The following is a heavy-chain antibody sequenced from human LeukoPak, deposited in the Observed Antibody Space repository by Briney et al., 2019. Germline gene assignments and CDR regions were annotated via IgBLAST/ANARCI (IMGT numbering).Heavy chain of an antibody. V-gene: IGHV3-7*01. D-gene: IGHD1-26*01. CDR3: TVGATVFDY. J-gene: IGHJ4*02. CDR2: IKQDGSEK. CDR1: GFTFSSYW. Sequence: GGSPRLSCAASGFTFSSYWMSWVRQAPGKGLEWVANIKQDGSEKYYVDSVKGRFIISRDNAKNSLYLQMNSLRAEDTAVYYCTVGATVFDYWGQGTLVTVSS.